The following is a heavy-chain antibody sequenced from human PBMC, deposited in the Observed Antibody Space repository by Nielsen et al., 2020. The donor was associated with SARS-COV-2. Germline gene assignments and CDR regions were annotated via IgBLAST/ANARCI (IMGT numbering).Heavy chain of an antibody. CDR3: ASASAHV. CDR1: GFTFSKYW. J-gene: IGHJ3*01. D-gene: IGHD3-16*01. V-gene: IGHV3-74*01. Sequence: GESLKISCAASGFTFSKYWMHWVRQVSGKGLVWVSRINADGSSTSYADYVKGRFTISRDNAKNTLYLQMNSLRAEDTAVYYCASASAHVWGQGTMVTVSS. CDR2: INADGSST.